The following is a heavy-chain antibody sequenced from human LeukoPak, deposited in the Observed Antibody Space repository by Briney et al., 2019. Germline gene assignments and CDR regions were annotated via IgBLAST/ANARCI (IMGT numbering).Heavy chain of an antibody. CDR2: IYSGGST. Sequence: GGSLRLSCAASGFTVSSNYMSWGRQAPGKGLEWVSVIYSGGSTYYADSVKGRFTISRDNSKNTLYLQMNSLRAEDTAVYYCAREGGSGWNWFDPWGQGTLVTVSS. CDR1: GFTVSSNY. CDR3: AREGGSGWNWFDP. D-gene: IGHD6-19*01. V-gene: IGHV3-53*01. J-gene: IGHJ5*02.